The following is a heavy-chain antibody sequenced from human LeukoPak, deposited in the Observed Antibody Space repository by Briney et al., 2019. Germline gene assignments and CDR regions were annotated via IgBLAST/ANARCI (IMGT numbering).Heavy chain of an antibody. Sequence: PGGSLRLSCAASGFTFSSYGMHWVRQAPGKGLEWVAVISYDGSNKYYADSVKGRFTISRDNSKNTLYLQMNSLRAEDTAVYYCAKSRYGMRQLVLYDLDYWGQGTLVTVSS. D-gene: IGHD6-6*01. CDR3: AKSRYGMRQLVLYDLDY. CDR1: GFTFSSYG. CDR2: ISYDGSNK. V-gene: IGHV3-30*18. J-gene: IGHJ4*02.